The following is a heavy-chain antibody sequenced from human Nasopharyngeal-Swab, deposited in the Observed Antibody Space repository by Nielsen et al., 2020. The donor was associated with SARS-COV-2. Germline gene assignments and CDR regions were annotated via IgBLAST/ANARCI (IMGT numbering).Heavy chain of an antibody. J-gene: IGHJ4*02. Sequence: GESLKIPCEASGFTFSSYAMHWVPQAPGKGLEWVAVISYDGSIKKSADSVEGRFTISRDNSKNTLYLQMNSLRTDDTAVYYCARGGSSGESSFDYWGQGTLVTVSA. CDR1: GFTFSSYA. D-gene: IGHD5-12*01. V-gene: IGHV3-30-3*01. CDR3: ARGGSSGESSFDY. CDR2: ISYDGSIK.